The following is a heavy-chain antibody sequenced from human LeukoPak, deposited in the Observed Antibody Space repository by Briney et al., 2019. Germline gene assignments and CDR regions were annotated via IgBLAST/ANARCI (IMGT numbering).Heavy chain of an antibody. CDR2: IWYDGSNK. CDR3: ARGYSSSWWAYYYYGMDV. J-gene: IGHJ6*02. D-gene: IGHD6-13*01. V-gene: IGHV3-33*08. CDR1: GFTFSSYA. Sequence: GGSLRLSCAASGFTFSSYAMSWVRQAPGKRLEWVAVIWYDGSNKYYADSVKGRFTISRDNSKNTLYLQMNSLRAEDTAVYYCARGYSSSWWAYYYYGMDVWGQGTTVTVSS.